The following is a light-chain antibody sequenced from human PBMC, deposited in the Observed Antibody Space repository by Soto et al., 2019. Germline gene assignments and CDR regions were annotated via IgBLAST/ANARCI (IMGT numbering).Light chain of an antibody. CDR3: QEYNSYPVN. CDR1: QSISSW. CDR2: DAS. J-gene: IGKJ5*01. Sequence: DIQMTQSPSTLSSSVGDRVTITCRASQSISSWLAWYQQKPGKAPKLLIYDASTLESGVPSRFSGSGSGTEFTLTISSLQPEDVATYYCQEYNSYPVNFGQGTRLEIK. V-gene: IGKV1-5*01.